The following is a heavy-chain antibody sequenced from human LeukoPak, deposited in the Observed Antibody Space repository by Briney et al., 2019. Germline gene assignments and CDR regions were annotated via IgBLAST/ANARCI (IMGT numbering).Heavy chain of an antibody. D-gene: IGHD3-10*01. J-gene: IGHJ5*02. Sequence: KPSEILSLTCAVYGGSFSGYYWSWIRQPPGKGLEWIGEINHSGSTNYNPSLKRRLTISIDTPKNQFSLRLSSVTAADTAVYYCTREVEGYSYASGRFLHFDPWGQGTLVTVSS. CDR3: TREVEGYSYASGRFLHFDP. V-gene: IGHV4-34*01. CDR2: INHSGST. CDR1: GGSFSGYY.